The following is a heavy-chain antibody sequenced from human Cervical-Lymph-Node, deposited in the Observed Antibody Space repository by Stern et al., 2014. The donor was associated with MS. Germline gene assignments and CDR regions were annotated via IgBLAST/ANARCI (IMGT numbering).Heavy chain of an antibody. Sequence: VQLVQSGAEVKTPGSSVRISCKASGGTFTSYAINWVRQAHGQGPEWMGGIIPMFGTINYAQNFQGRVTISADESTGTAYMELTGLTSEDTAVFYCARDGRGNFFYFDLWGRGTLVTVSS. J-gene: IGHJ2*01. D-gene: IGHD4-23*01. V-gene: IGHV1-69*01. CDR3: ARDGRGNFFYFDL. CDR1: GGTFTSYA. CDR2: IIPMFGTI.